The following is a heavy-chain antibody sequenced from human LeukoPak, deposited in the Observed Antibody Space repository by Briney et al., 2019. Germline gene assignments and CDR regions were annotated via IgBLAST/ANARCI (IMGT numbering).Heavy chain of an antibody. D-gene: IGHD3-3*01. CDR2: ISGSGGST. J-gene: IGHJ1*01. CDR3: AKHGGYDFWSGHHGDFQH. Sequence: GGSLRLSCAASGFTFSSYAMSWVRQAPGKGLEWVSAISGSGGSTYYADSVKGRFTISRDNSKNTLYLQMNSLRAEDTAVYYCAKHGGYDFWSGHHGDFQHWGQGTLVTVSS. CDR1: GFTFSSYA. V-gene: IGHV3-23*01.